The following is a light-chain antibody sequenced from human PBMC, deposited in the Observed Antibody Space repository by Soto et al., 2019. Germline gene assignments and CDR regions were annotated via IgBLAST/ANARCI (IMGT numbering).Light chain of an antibody. J-gene: IGKJ5*01. Sequence: EIVLTQSPGTLSLSPGERATLSCGAIQSVTSNLAWYQQKPGQAPRLLIYGASTRATGIPARFSGSGSGTEFTLTISSLQSEDFAVYYCQQYNNWPPQITFGQGTRLEIK. V-gene: IGKV3-15*01. CDR3: QQYNNWPPQIT. CDR2: GAS. CDR1: QSVTSN.